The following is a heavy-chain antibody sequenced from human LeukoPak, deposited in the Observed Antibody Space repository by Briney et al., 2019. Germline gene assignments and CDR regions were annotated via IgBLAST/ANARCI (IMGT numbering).Heavy chain of an antibody. CDR1: GFTFSSYA. CDR2: ISSSSSTI. CDR3: ARDLLDVWGSYRDFDY. D-gene: IGHD3-16*02. J-gene: IGHJ4*02. V-gene: IGHV3-48*01. Sequence: PGGSLRLSCAASGFTFSSYAMSWVRQAPGKGLEWVSYISSSSSTIYYADSVKGRFTISRDNAKNSLYLQMNSLRAEDTAVYYCARDLLDVWGSYRDFDYWGQGTLVTVSS.